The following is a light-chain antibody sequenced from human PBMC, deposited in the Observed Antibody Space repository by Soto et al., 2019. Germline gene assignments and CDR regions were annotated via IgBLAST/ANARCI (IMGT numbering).Light chain of an antibody. CDR2: EVT. Sequence: QSVLAQPPSASGSPGQSVTISCTVTSSDVGGYDYVSWYQQHPDKAPKLMIFEVTKRPSGVPDRFSGSKSGNTASLTVSGLQAEDEADYYCSSYAGSNIHYVFGTGTKVTVL. V-gene: IGLV2-8*01. CDR3: SSYAGSNIHYV. J-gene: IGLJ1*01. CDR1: SSDVGGYDY.